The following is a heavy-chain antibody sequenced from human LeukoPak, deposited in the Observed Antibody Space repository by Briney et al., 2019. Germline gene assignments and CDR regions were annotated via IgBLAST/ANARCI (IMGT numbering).Heavy chain of an antibody. D-gene: IGHD2-2*01. V-gene: IGHV3-21*01. Sequence: PGGSLRLSCAASGFTFSSYSMNWVRQAPGKGLEWVSSISSSSSYIYYADSVKGRFTISRDNAKSSLYLQMNSLRAEDTAVYYCAKSVVPAATLPFDYWGQGTLVTVSS. J-gene: IGHJ4*02. CDR3: AKSVVPAATLPFDY. CDR1: GFTFSSYS. CDR2: ISSSSSYI.